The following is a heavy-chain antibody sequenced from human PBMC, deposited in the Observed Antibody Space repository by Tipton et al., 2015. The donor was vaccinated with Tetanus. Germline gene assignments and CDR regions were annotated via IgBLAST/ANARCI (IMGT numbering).Heavy chain of an antibody. D-gene: IGHD3-22*01. J-gene: IGHJ4*02. V-gene: IGHV1-2*02. CDR2: INPNSGGT. CDR3: ARGMDYDSSSIDDF. CDR1: GYTFTGYY. Sequence: QSGAEVKKPGASVKVSCKASGYTFTGYYMHWVRQAPGQGLEWMGWINPNSGGTNYEQKFQGRVTMTRDTSISTAYMEVSRLRSDDTAIYYCARGMDYDSSSIDDFWGQGTLVTVSS.